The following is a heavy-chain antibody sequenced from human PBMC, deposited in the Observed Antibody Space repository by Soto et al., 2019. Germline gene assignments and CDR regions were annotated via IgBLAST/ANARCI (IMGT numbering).Heavy chain of an antibody. V-gene: IGHV3-30*18. Sequence: QVQLVESGGGVVQPGRSLRLSCAAPGFTFSSYGMHWVRQAPGKGLEWVAVISYDGSNKYYADSVKGRFTISRDNSKNTLYLQMNSLRAEDTAVYYCAKGSGYGDYLSYWGQGTLVTVSS. J-gene: IGHJ4*02. CDR2: ISYDGSNK. CDR1: GFTFSSYG. D-gene: IGHD4-17*01. CDR3: AKGSGYGDYLSY.